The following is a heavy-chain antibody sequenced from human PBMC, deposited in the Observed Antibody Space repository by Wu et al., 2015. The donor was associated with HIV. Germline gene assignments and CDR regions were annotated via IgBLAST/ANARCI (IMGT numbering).Heavy chain of an antibody. CDR2: IIPISGTT. D-gene: IGHD1-26*01. CDR3: ARDRTWDEDF. Sequence: PGSSVKISCKASGGTFSSYAFSWVRQAPGQGLEWMGRIIPISGTTNYAQKFQGRVTITADESTRTAYMKLSSLTSEDTAVYYCARDRTWDEDFWGQGTKVTVSS. CDR1: GGTFSSYA. V-gene: IGHV1-69*15. J-gene: IGHJ4*02.